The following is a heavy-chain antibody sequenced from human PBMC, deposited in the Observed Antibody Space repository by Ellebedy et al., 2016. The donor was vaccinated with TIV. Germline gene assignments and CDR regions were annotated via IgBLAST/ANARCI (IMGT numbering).Heavy chain of an antibody. CDR3: ARDLHFAFDY. Sequence: LSLTCAASGFTFNTYNMNWVRQAPGKGLEWVSSISSNSGNKYCADSVEGRFTISRDNARNSLYLQMNSLRAEDTAVYYCARDLHFAFDYWGRGTLVTVSS. CDR2: ISSNSGNK. CDR1: GFTFNTYN. J-gene: IGHJ4*02. V-gene: IGHV3-21*01.